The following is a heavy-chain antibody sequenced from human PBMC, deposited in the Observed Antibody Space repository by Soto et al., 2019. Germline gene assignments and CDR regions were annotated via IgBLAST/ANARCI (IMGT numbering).Heavy chain of an antibody. CDR2: IYADGRT. CDR1: GFSVSDNY. CDR3: TRDWYGLGRN. J-gene: IGHJ4*02. D-gene: IGHD3-10*01. V-gene: IGHV3-53*01. Sequence: EVQLVESGGGLIQPGGSLRLSCVVSGFSVSDNYLTWVRQAPGKGLECVSVIYADGRTYYTASVMGRFTLSRDNSKNTLYLQLNSLRVEATAMYFCTRDWYGLGRNWGQGTLVSVSS.